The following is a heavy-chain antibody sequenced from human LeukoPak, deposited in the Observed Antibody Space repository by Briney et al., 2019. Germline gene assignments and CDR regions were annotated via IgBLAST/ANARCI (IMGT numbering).Heavy chain of an antibody. CDR3: ARDAGVVPAAPYDAFDI. CDR1: GFTFSSYS. Sequence: SGGTLRLSCAASGFTFSSYSMNWVRQAPGKGLEWISYITGSSSTIYYADSVKGRFTISRDNAKNSLYLQMNSLRDEDTAVYYCARDAGVVPAAPYDAFDIWGQGTMVTVSS. J-gene: IGHJ3*02. CDR2: ITGSSSTI. V-gene: IGHV3-48*02. D-gene: IGHD2-2*01.